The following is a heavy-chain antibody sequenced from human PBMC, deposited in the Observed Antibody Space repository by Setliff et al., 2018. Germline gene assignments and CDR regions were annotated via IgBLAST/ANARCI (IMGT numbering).Heavy chain of an antibody. D-gene: IGHD6-19*01. Sequence: ASVKVSCKASGYIFAGYYMHWVRQTPVQGLEWMGWINTHEGGTNYAQKVQGRITLTIDTSTSTAYMELRSLRSDDTAVYYCARDPQREVYQYGMDVWGQGTTVTVSS. CDR1: GYIFAGYY. CDR3: ARDPQREVYQYGMDV. J-gene: IGHJ6*02. CDR2: INTHEGGT. V-gene: IGHV1-2*02.